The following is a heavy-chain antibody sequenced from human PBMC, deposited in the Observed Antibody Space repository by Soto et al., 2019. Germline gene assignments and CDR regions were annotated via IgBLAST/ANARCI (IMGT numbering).Heavy chain of an antibody. D-gene: IGHD6-13*01. CDR3: ARADSSSWYDLDY. CDR1: GYTFTSYD. CDR2: MNPNSGNT. V-gene: IGHV1-8*01. J-gene: IGHJ4*02. Sequence: ASVKVSCKASGYTFTSYDINWVRQDTGQGLEWMGWMNPNSGNTGCAQKFQGRVTMTRNTSISTAYMELSSLRSEDTAVYYCARADSSSWYDLDYWGQGTLVTVSS.